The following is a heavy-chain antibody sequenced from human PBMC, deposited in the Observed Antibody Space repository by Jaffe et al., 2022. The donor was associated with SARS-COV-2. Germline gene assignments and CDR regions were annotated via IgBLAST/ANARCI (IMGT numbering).Heavy chain of an antibody. V-gene: IGHV3-23*01. CDR3: ATDRPISLIANWFDP. CDR1: GFTFSSYA. D-gene: IGHD3-22*01. CDR2: ISGSGGNT. J-gene: IGHJ5*02. Sequence: EEQLLESGGGLVQPGGSLRLSCAASGFTFSSYAMSWVRQAPGKGLEWVSGISGSGGNTYYADSVKGRFTISRDNSKNTLYLQMNSLRAEDTAIYYCATDRPISLIANWFDPWGQGTPVTVSS.